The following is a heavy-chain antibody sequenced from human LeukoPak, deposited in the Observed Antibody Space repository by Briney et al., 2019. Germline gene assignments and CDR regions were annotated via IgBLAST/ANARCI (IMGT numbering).Heavy chain of an antibody. CDR2: ISGSGGSP. Sequence: PGGSLRLSCAASGFTFSSYAMSWVRQAPGKGLEWVSAISGSGGSPYYADSVKGRFTISRDNPKNTLYLRMTSLRAEDTPVYYCARRYCSGGRCYFDYWREGRLLSVSS. CDR1: GFTFSSYA. CDR3: ARRYCSGGRCYFDY. V-gene: IGHV3-23*01. J-gene: IGHJ4*02. D-gene: IGHD2-15*01.